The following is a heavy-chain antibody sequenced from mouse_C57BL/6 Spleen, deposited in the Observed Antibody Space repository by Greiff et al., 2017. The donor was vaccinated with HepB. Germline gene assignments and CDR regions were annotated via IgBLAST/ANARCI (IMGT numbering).Heavy chain of an antibody. Sequence: VQLQQPGAELVRPGSSVKLSCKASGYTFTSYWMDWVKQRPGQGLEWIGNIYPSDSETHYNQKFKDKATLTVDKSSSTAYMQLSSLTSEDSAVYYCAREGHYYGRSDFDYWGQGTTLTVSS. CDR1: GYTFTSYW. J-gene: IGHJ2*01. V-gene: IGHV1-61*01. D-gene: IGHD1-1*01. CDR2: IYPSDSET. CDR3: AREGHYYGRSDFDY.